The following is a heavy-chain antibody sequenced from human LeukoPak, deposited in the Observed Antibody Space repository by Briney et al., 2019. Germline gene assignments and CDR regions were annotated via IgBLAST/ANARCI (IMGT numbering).Heavy chain of an antibody. CDR3: ASVTSPAGY. D-gene: IGHD2-2*01. Sequence: GGSLRLSCAASGFTFSSYEMNWVRQAPGKGLEWVSYISSSGSTIYYADSVNGRFTIFRDNDTNSLYLQMNRLRAEDTAVYYCASVTSPAGYWGQGTLVTVSS. CDR2: ISSSGSTI. J-gene: IGHJ4*02. V-gene: IGHV3-48*03. CDR1: GFTFSSYE.